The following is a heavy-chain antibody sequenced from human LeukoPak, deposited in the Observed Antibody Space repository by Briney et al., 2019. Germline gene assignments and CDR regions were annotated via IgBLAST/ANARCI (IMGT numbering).Heavy chain of an antibody. CDR1: GGSFSGYY. J-gene: IGHJ6*02. Sequence: SETLSLTCAVYGGSFSGYYWSWIRQPPGKGLEWIGEINHSGSTNYNPSLKSRVTISVDTSKNQFSLKLSSVTAADTAVYYCARANPRRVYYYGMDVWGQGTTVTVS. CDR2: INHSGST. V-gene: IGHV4-34*01. CDR3: ARANPRRVYYYGMDV.